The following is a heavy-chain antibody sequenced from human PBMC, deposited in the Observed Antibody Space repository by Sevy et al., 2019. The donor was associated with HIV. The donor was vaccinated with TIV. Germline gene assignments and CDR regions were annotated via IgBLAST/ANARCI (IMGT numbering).Heavy chain of an antibody. Sequence: GGSLRLSCAASGFTFSSYWMHWVRQAPGKRLVWVASVNDDGTITYNADSVKGRFTIARDNAKNTLYLQMNSMRVDDTAVYFCVRDQRGPSNAFDMWGQGTLVTVSS. D-gene: IGHD3-16*01. CDR1: GFTFSSYW. J-gene: IGHJ3*02. CDR2: VNDDGTIT. CDR3: VRDQRGPSNAFDM. V-gene: IGHV3-74*01.